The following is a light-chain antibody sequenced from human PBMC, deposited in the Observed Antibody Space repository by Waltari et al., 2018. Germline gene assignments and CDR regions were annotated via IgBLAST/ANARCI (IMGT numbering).Light chain of an antibody. CDR2: AAS. V-gene: IGKV3-15*01. CDR3: QQYDKWPPFS. CDR1: QSVGTN. Sequence: ETVMTQSPATLSVSPGDRATLSCRASQSVGTNVAWYQQKPGQAPRLLIYAASTRASDIPTRFSGSGSGTEFTFTITGLQSEDFALYFCQQYDKWPPFSFGQGTNLEHK. J-gene: IGKJ2*03.